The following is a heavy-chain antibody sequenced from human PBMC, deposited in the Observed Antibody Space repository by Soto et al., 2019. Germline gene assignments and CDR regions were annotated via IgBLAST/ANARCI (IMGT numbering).Heavy chain of an antibody. Sequence: QVQLVESGGGLVKPGGSLRLSCAASGFTFSDYYMSWIRQAPGKGLEWVSYISSSGSTIYYADSVQGRFTISRDNAKKSMYLQMNSLRAEDTAVYYCSRVLDCSGGSCYYYYMDVWGKGTTVTVSS. J-gene: IGHJ6*03. V-gene: IGHV3-11*01. CDR3: SRVLDCSGGSCYYYYMDV. D-gene: IGHD2-15*01. CDR2: ISSSGSTI. CDR1: GFTFSDYY.